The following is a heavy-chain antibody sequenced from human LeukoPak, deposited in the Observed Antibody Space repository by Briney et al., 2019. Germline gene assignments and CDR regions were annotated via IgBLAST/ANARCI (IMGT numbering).Heavy chain of an antibody. Sequence: GESLKISCNGSGYSFTSYWIGWVRQLPGKGLEWMGVIYPGDSDTRYSPSFQGQVTISADKSISTAYLQWSSLKASDTAMYYCARQRYSSGPQDYWGQGTLVTVSS. CDR3: ARQRYSSGPQDY. D-gene: IGHD6-19*01. CDR2: IYPGDSDT. J-gene: IGHJ4*02. CDR1: GYSFTSYW. V-gene: IGHV5-51*01.